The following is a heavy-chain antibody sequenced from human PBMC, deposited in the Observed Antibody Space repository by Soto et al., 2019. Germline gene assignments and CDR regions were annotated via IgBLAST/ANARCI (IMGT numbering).Heavy chain of an antibody. D-gene: IGHD1-26*01. J-gene: IGHJ4*02. Sequence: PSDTLSLTCPLSGGSVTSGSYYWSWIRQPPGKGLEWIGYIYYSGSTKYNPSLKSRVTISVDTSKNQFSLKLSSVTAADTAVYYCARAGLGDGSDYWGQGTLVTVS. V-gene: IGHV4-61*01. CDR3: ARAGLGDGSDY. CDR1: GGSVTSGSYY. CDR2: IYYSGST.